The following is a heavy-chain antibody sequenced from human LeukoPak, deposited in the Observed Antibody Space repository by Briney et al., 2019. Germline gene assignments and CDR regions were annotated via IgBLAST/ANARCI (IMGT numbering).Heavy chain of an antibody. CDR2: ISYDGSNK. D-gene: IGHD5-18*01. V-gene: IGHV3-30-3*01. J-gene: IGHJ4*02. Sequence: GGSLRLSCAASGFTFSSYAMHWVRQAPGKGLEWVAVISYDGSNKYYADSVKGRFTISRDNSKNTLYLQMNSLRAEDTAVYYCARESTEDTAMAPLSPDYWGQGTLVTVSS. CDR1: GFTFSSYA. CDR3: ARESTEDTAMAPLSPDY.